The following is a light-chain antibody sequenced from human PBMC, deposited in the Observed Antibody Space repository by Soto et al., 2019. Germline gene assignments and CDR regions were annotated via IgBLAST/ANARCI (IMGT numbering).Light chain of an antibody. J-gene: IGKJ1*01. CDR2: DAS. Sequence: EIVLTQSPATLSLSPGERATLSCRASQSVSSYLAWYQQKPGQAPSLLIYDASNRATGIPARFSGSGSGTDFTLTISSLEPEDFAVYYCQQYTSSLWTFGQGTKVDI. CDR1: QSVSSY. CDR3: QQYTSSLWT. V-gene: IGKV3-11*01.